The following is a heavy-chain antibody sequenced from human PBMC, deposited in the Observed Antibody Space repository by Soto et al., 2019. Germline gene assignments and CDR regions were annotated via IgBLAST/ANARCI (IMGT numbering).Heavy chain of an antibody. CDR3: AKRKPYCSGGSCSRFYYMDV. V-gene: IGHV3-23*01. CDR2: ISGSGGST. D-gene: IGHD2-15*01. J-gene: IGHJ6*03. Sequence: EVQLLESGGGLVQPGGSLRLSCAASGFTFSSYAMSWVRQAPGKGLEWVSAISGSGGSTYYADSVKGRFTISRDNSKNTMHLQMKRVRAEDTAVYYCAKRKPYCSGGSCSRFYYMDVWGKGTTVTVSS. CDR1: GFTFSSYA.